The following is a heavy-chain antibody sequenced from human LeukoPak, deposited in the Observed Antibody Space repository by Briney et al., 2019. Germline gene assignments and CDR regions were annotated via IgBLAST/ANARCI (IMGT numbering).Heavy chain of an antibody. J-gene: IGHJ4*02. Sequence: SVKVSCKASGGTFSSYAISWVRQAPGRGLEWMGRIIPIFGIANYAQKFQGRVTITADKSTSTAYMELSSLRSEDTAVYYCARVEMATLRGPFDYWGQGTLVTVSS. V-gene: IGHV1-69*04. CDR2: IIPIFGIA. D-gene: IGHD5-24*01. CDR3: ARVEMATLRGPFDY. CDR1: GGTFSSYA.